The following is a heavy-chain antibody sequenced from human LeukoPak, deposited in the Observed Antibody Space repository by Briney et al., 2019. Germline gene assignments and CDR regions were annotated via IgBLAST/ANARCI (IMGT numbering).Heavy chain of an antibody. D-gene: IGHD3-9*01. CDR1: GFTFSDYY. V-gene: IGHV3-11*05. CDR3: ARDRLRFFDSYAFDV. Sequence: GGSLRLSCAASGFTFSDYYMSWIRQAPGKGLEWVSYISSSNSYIYYADSVKGRFTISRDNAKNSLYLQMNSLRAEDTAVYYCARDRLRFFDSYAFDVWGQGTMVTVSS. CDR2: ISSSNSYI. J-gene: IGHJ3*01.